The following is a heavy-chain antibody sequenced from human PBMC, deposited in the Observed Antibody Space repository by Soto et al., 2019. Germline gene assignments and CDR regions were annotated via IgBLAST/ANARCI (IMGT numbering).Heavy chain of an antibody. CDR3: VSDGTATYTGFDY. CDR2: INPSGDDI. J-gene: IGHJ4*02. D-gene: IGHD3-16*01. CDR1: GNTSINYC. V-gene: IGHV1-46*03. Sequence: QVQLVQSGAEVKKPGASVHLSCKASGNTSINYCMYWVRQAPGQGLEWMGRINPSGDDITYAQNFQGRVNMTRDTSTISFSMELSSLSSEDTAVFYCVSDGTATYTGFDYGGQGTLVTVSS.